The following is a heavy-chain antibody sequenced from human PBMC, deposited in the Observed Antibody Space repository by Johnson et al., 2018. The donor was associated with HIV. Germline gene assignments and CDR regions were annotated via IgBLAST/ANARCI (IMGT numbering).Heavy chain of an antibody. CDR2: ISYDGSNK. J-gene: IGHJ3*02. V-gene: IGHV3-30*04. CDR1: GFTFSSYA. CDR3: ANLPVVATGTDAFDI. Sequence: QVQLVESGGGVVQPGRSLRLSCAASGFTFSSYAMHWVRQAPGKGLEWVAVISYDGSNKYYADSVKGRFTISRDNSKNTLYLQMNSLRAEDTAVYYCANLPVVATGTDAFDIWGQGTMVTVSS. D-gene: IGHD2-15*01.